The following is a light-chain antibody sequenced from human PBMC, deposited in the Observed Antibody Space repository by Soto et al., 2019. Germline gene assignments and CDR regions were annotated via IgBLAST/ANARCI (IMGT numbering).Light chain of an antibody. CDR3: QQYNNWPQT. Sequence: EILMTQAPATLSVSPGERATLSCRANQSVSSNLAWYQQKPGQAPRLLIYGASTRATGIPARFSGSESGTEFTLTISSLQSEDFAVYYCQQYNNWPQTFGQGTKLEIK. CDR2: GAS. J-gene: IGKJ2*01. CDR1: QSVSSN. V-gene: IGKV3-15*01.